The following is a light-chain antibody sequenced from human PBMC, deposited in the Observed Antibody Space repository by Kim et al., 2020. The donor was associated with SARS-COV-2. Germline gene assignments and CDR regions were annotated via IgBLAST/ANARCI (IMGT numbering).Light chain of an antibody. CDR1: QSIGNSY. Sequence: SPGERATLSCRASQSIGNSYLAWYRQKPGQAPRLLINAASRRATGIPDRFSVSGSGTDFTLTINRLEPEDFAVYYCQQLLTVPWTFGRGTRVEIK. CDR2: AAS. V-gene: IGKV3-20*01. CDR3: QQLLTVPWT. J-gene: IGKJ1*01.